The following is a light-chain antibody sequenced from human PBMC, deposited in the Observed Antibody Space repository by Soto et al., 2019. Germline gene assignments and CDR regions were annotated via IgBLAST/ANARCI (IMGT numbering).Light chain of an antibody. V-gene: IGKV1-39*01. CDR3: QQSYSTPHT. CDR2: AAS. Sequence: DIQMTQSPSSLSASVGDRVTITCRASQIISNYLNWYQQKPGKAPKLLIYAASSLQSGVPSRFSGSGSGTDFTLSISSLQPEDFATYYCQQSYSTPHTFGQGTKLEIK. J-gene: IGKJ2*01. CDR1: QIISNY.